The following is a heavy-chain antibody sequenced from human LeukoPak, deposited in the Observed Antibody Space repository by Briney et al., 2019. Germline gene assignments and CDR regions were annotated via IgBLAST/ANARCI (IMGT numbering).Heavy chain of an antibody. CDR2: IGQSAGST. CDR3: AKEAANSWSFDY. Sequence: GGSLRLSCAASGLTFSSYAMSWVRQAPGKGLDWVSTIGQSAGSTYFADSVKGRFTISRDNSKNTLYLQMNSLRAEDTAIFYCAKEAANSWSFDYWGQGTQVTVSS. D-gene: IGHD6-13*01. V-gene: IGHV3-23*01. CDR1: GLTFSSYA. J-gene: IGHJ4*02.